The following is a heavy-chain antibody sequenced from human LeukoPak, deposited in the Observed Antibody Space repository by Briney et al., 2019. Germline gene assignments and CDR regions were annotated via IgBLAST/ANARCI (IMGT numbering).Heavy chain of an antibody. J-gene: IGHJ5*02. V-gene: IGHV3-7*01. D-gene: IGHD3-10*01. CDR3: ARGIARGTMVRGVLT. CDR2: IKQDGSEK. CDR1: GFTFSSYW. Sequence: PGGSLRLSCAASGFTFSSYWMSWVRQAPGKGLEWVANIKQDGSEKYYVDSVKGRFTISRDNAKNSLYLQMNSLRAEDTAVYYCARGIARGTMVRGVLTWGQGTLVTVSS.